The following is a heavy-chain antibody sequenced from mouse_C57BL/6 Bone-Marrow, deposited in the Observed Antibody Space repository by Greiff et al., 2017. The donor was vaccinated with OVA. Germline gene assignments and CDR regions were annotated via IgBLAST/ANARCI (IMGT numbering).Heavy chain of an antibody. CDR2: IHPNSGST. Sequence: QVQLQQPGAELVMPGASVKLSCKASGYTFTSYWMHWVKQRPGQGLEWIGMIHPNSGSTNYNEKFKSKATLTVDKSSSTAYMQLSSLTSEDSAVYYCASPYDYDDWYFDVWGTGTTVTVSS. J-gene: IGHJ1*03. V-gene: IGHV1-64*01. CDR1: GYTFTSYW. CDR3: ASPYDYDDWYFDV. D-gene: IGHD2-4*01.